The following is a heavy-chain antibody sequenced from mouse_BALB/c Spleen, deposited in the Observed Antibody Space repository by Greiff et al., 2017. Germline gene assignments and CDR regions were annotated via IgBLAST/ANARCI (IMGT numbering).Heavy chain of an antibody. D-gene: IGHD1-1*01. J-gene: IGHJ1*01. Sequence: EVQLQQSGAELVKPGASVKLSCTASGFNIKDTYMHWVKQRPEQGLEWIGRIDPANGNTKYDPKFQGKATITADTSSNTAYLQLSSLTSEDTAVYYGARPTYYGSSYRYFDVWGAGTTVTVSS. CDR1: GFNIKDTY. V-gene: IGHV14-3*02. CDR3: ARPTYYGSSYRYFDV. CDR2: IDPANGNT.